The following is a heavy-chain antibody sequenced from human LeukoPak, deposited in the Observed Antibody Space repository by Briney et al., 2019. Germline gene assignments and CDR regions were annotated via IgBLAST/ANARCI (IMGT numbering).Heavy chain of an antibody. J-gene: IGHJ4*02. V-gene: IGHV3-30*18. Sequence: GRSLRLSCAASGFTFSSYGMHWVRQAPGKGLEWVAVISYDGSDKDYADSVKGRFTISRDNSKNTLYLQMNSLRAEDTAVYYCAKDRTGGTYYFAIDYWGQGTLVTVSS. D-gene: IGHD1-26*01. CDR1: GFTFSSYG. CDR3: AKDRTGGTYYFAIDY. CDR2: ISYDGSDK.